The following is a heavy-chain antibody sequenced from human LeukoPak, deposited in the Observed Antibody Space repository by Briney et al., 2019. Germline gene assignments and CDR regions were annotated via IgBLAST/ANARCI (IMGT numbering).Heavy chain of an antibody. CDR3: ARTYPDCDY. CDR1: SGSISTSNYY. CDR2: IFYSGST. J-gene: IGHJ4*02. Sequence: SETLSLTCTVSSGSISTSNYYWGWVRQPPGKALEWIGNIFYSGSTYYNPSLQSRVTLSVDTSKNQFSLKLTSVTATDTAVYYCARTYPDCDYWGQGTLVTVSS. D-gene: IGHD2-21*02. V-gene: IGHV4-39*01.